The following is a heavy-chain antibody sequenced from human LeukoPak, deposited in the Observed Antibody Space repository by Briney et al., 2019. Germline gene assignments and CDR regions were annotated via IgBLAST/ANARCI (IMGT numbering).Heavy chain of an antibody. D-gene: IGHD3-22*01. J-gene: IGHJ4*02. V-gene: IGHV4-31*03. CDR3: ARGSGVVVITNRPYYFDY. CDR1: GGSISSGGYY. Sequence: SETLSLTCTVSGGSISSGGYYWSWIRQHPGKGLEWIGYIYYSGSTYYNPSLKSRVTISVDTSKNQFSLKLSSVTAADTAVYYCARGSGVVVITNRPYYFDYWGQGTLVTVSS. CDR2: IYYSGST.